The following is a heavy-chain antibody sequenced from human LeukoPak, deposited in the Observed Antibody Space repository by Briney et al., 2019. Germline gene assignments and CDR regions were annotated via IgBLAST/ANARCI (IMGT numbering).Heavy chain of an antibody. CDR2: IWYDGNNK. Sequence: PGGSLRLSCAASGFTFSSYGMHWVRQAPGKGLEWVAVIWYDGNNKYYADSVKGRFTISRDNSKNTLYLQMNSLRAEDTAVYYCAKDDYGGNSGMDYWGQGTQVTVSS. V-gene: IGHV3-33*06. CDR3: AKDDYGGNSGMDY. D-gene: IGHD4-23*01. CDR1: GFTFSSYG. J-gene: IGHJ4*02.